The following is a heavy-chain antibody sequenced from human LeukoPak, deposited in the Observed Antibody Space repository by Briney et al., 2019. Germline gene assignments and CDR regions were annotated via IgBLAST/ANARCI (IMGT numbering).Heavy chain of an antibody. CDR2: ILSSSATI. V-gene: IGHV3-48*02. CDR3: ARDQIGYCSSTSCSSRALDY. Sequence: GGSLRLSCAASGFTFSSYSMNWVRQAPGKGLEWVSYILSSSATIYYADSVKGRFTISRDNAKNSLYLQMNSLRDEDTAVYYCARDQIGYCSSTSCSSRALDYWGQGTLVTVSS. CDR1: GFTFSSYS. J-gene: IGHJ4*02. D-gene: IGHD2-2*01.